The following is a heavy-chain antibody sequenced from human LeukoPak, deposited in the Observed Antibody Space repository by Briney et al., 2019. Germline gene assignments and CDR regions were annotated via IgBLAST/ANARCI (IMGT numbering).Heavy chain of an antibody. CDR3: ARIGGAYGPDY. Sequence: GGSLRLSCAASGFTFSDYGMHWVRQAPGKGLEWVAFIRYDGSSKYYADSVKGRFTISRDNSKNTLYLQMNSLRADDTAVYYCARIGGAYGPDYWGQGTLVTVSS. V-gene: IGHV3-30*02. CDR2: IRYDGSSK. D-gene: IGHD2-21*01. J-gene: IGHJ4*02. CDR1: GFTFSDYG.